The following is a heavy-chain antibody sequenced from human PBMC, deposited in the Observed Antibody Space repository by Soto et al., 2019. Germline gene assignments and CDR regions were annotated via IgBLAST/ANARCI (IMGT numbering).Heavy chain of an antibody. J-gene: IGHJ4*02. D-gene: IGHD6-19*01. Sequence: GGSLRLSCAASGFTFSSYGMHGVRQAPGKGLEWVAVIWYDGSNENYADSVKGRFTISRDNSKNTLYLQMNSLRAEDTALYYCARDRRGSGWYDYFDYWGQGTLVTVSS. V-gene: IGHV3-33*01. CDR3: ARDRRGSGWYDYFDY. CDR1: GFTFSSYG. CDR2: IWYDGSNE.